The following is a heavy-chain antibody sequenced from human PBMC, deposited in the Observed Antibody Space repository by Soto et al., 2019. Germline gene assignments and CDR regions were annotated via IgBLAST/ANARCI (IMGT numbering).Heavy chain of an antibody. CDR2: INAGNGNT. D-gene: IGHD2-21*02. CDR3: ASSHCGGDCYSYYYYGMDV. V-gene: IGHV1-3*01. CDR1: GYTFTSYA. J-gene: IGHJ6*02. Sequence: ASVKVSCKASGYTFTSYAMHWVRQAPGQRLEWMGWINAGNGNTKYSQKFQGRVTITRDTSASTAYMELSSLRSEDTAVYYCASSHCGGDCYSYYYYGMDVWGQGTTVNVSS.